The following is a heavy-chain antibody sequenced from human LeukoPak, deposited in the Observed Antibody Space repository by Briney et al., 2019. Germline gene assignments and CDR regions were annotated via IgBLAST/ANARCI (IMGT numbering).Heavy chain of an antibody. D-gene: IGHD5-24*01. CDR1: GFTVITDY. J-gene: IGHJ4*02. CDR2: IYTGGRT. Sequence: GGSLRLSCVASGFTVITDYMSWVRQAPGKGLEWVSVIYTGGRTYNADSVKGRFTISRDNSENTLYLQMNSLRVEDTAMYYCARVDMATNHLDYWGQGTLVTVSS. CDR3: ARVDMATNHLDY. V-gene: IGHV3-66*01.